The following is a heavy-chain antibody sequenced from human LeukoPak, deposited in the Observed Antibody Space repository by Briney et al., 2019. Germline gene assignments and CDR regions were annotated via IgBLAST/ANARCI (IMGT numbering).Heavy chain of an antibody. V-gene: IGHV3-23*01. CDR2: ISGNGGAT. D-gene: IGHD3-10*01. CDR3: AKDRGNFYGSGSYFPPGGDY. CDR1: GSAFSTYT. Sequence: GSLRLSCAASGSAFSTYTMTCLRQAPGKVLELVSAISGNGGATYYADSVKGRFTISRDNSNNTLYLQMNSLRAEETAIYYSAKDRGNFYGSGSYFPPGGDYWGQGTLVTVSS. J-gene: IGHJ4*02.